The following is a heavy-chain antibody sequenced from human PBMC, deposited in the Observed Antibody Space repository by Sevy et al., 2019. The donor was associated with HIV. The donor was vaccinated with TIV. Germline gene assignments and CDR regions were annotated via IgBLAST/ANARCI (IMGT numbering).Heavy chain of an antibody. CDR1: GFIFSGYN. J-gene: IGHJ6*02. D-gene: IGHD2-15*01. CDR2: ISTSSTYI. V-gene: IGHV3-21*06. CDR3: ARGSCIRGSCHTRYHGMDV. Sequence: GGSLRLSCAASGFIFSGYNMHWVRQAPGKGLEWVSSISTSSTYIYQADSVKGRFTISRDNAQNSVYLQMNSLRVEDTALYYCARGSCIRGSCHTRYHGMDVRGQGTTVTVSS.